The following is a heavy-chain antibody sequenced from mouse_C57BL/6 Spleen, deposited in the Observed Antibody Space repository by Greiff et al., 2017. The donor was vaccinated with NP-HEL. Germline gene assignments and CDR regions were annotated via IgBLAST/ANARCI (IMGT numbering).Heavy chain of an antibody. V-gene: IGHV1-80*01. CDR1: GYAFSSYW. D-gene: IGHD1-1*01. CDR3: ARYGSSYLDY. Sequence: VKLMESGAELVKPGASVKISCKASGYAFSSYWMNWVKQRPGKGLEWIGQIYPGDGDTNYNGKFKGKATLTADKSSSTAYMQLSSLTSEDSAVYFCARYGSSYLDYWGQGTTLTVSS. CDR2: IYPGDGDT. J-gene: IGHJ2*01.